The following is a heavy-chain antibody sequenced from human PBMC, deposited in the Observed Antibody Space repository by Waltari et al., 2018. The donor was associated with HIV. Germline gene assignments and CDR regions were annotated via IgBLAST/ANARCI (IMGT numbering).Heavy chain of an antibody. CDR1: RASFNDHS. V-gene: IGHV4-34*02. CDR2: INPSGTA. CDR3: ARTTLQWSLTNSDFWTGHPDHYSTLDA. D-gene: IGHD3-3*01. J-gene: IGHJ6*02. Sequence: QVQLQQWGTGLLKPSGTLSLTCAVYRASFNDHSLAWIRQAPGKGLTWLGEINPSGTAVYTKSLQGRLTISRDASKNQFSLNLKSVTAADTAVYFCARTTLQWSLTNSDFWTGHPDHYSTLDAWGQGTTVFVSS.